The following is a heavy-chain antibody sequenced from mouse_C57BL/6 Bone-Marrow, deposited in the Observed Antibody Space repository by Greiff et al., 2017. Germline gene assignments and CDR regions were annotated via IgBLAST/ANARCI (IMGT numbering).Heavy chain of an antibody. V-gene: IGHV1-47*01. CDR3: AVYDYDDGDWYFDV. CDR2: FHPYNDDT. J-gene: IGHJ1*03. CDR1: GYTFTTYP. Sequence: VQLQQSGAELVKPGASVKMSCKASGYTFTTYPIEWMKQNHGKSLEWIGNFHPYNDDTKYNEKFKGKATLTVEKSSSTVYLELSRLTSDGSAVYYCAVYDYDDGDWYFDVWGTGTTVTVSS. D-gene: IGHD2-4*01.